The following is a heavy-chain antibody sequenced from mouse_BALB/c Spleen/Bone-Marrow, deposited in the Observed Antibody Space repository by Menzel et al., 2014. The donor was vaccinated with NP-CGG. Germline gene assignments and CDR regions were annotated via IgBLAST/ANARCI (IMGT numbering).Heavy chain of an antibody. CDR1: GFTFGNYW. J-gene: IGHJ2*01. V-gene: IGHV6-6*02. D-gene: IGHD1-2*01. CDR3: TRVLRLFDY. Sequence: EVQLVESGGGLVQPGGSMKLSCVASGFTFGNYWMTWVRQSPEKGLEWVAEIRLKSNNYATHYAESVKGRFTISRDDSKGSVCLQMNNLGAEDSGIYYCTRVLRLFDYWGQGTTLTVSS. CDR2: IRLKSNNYAT.